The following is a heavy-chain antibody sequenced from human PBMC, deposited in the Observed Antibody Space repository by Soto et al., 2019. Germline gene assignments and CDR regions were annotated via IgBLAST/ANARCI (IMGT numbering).Heavy chain of an antibody. J-gene: IGHJ6*02. CDR1: GFTFSSYA. CDR2: ISYDGSNK. Sequence: QVQLVESGGGVVQPGRSLRLSCAASGFTFSSYAMHWVRQAPGNGLEWVAVISYDGSNKYYADSVKGQFTISRDNSKNTLYLQMNSLRTEDTAVYYCARYLQQPDVWGQGTTVTVSS. V-gene: IGHV3-30-3*01. CDR3: ARYLQQPDV. D-gene: IGHD6-13*01.